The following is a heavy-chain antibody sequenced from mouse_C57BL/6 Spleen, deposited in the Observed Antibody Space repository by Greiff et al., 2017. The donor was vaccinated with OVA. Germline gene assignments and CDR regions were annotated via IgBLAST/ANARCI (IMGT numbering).Heavy chain of an antibody. J-gene: IGHJ1*03. D-gene: IGHD1-1*01. V-gene: IGHV1-26*01. CDR3: ASRSSHWYCDV. CDR2: INPNNGGT. Sequence: EVMLQQSGPELVKPGASVKISCKASGYTFTDYYMNWVKQSPGKSLEWIGDINPNNGGTSYNQKFKGKATLTVDKSSSTAYMELRSLTSEDAAVYYCASRSSHWYCDVWGTGTTVTVSS. CDR1: GYTFTDYY.